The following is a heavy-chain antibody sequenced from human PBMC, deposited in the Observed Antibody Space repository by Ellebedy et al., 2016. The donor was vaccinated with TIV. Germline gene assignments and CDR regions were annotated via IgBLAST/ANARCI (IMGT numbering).Heavy chain of an antibody. CDR2: ISNTGSRT. V-gene: IGHV3-23*01. CDR1: RFPFSSYA. J-gene: IGHJ6*02. Sequence: GESLKISCAASRFPFSSYAMSWVRPAPGKGLEWVSTISNTGSRTYYADSVEGRFIISRDNSKKTLYLQMNSLRAEDTAMYYCAKDKVFGDSKWEIDVWGQGTTVTVSS. CDR3: AKDKVFGDSKWEIDV. D-gene: IGHD4-17*01.